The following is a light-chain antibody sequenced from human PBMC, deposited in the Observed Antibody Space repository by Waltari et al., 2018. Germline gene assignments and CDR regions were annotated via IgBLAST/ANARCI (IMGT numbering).Light chain of an antibody. CDR1: QSVSSS. CDR2: GSS. CDR3: QQNSNWPFT. V-gene: IGKV3D-15*03. J-gene: IGKJ4*01. Sequence: EIVMTQSPATLSLSPGERATLSCRASQSVSSSLAWYQQKPGKAPSPLVHGSSRRDTGIADRYRGSGYGTDCTLTISILEPEDVAVYNCQQNSNWPFTFGGGTKVEIK.